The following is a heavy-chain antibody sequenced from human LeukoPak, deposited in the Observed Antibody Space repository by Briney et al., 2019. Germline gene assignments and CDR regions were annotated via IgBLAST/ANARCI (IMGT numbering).Heavy chain of an antibody. CDR2: IRYDGSNK. J-gene: IGHJ6*02. CDR1: GFTFSSYG. Sequence: GGSLRLSCAASGFTFSSYGMHRVRQAPGKGLEWVAFIRYDGSNKYYADSVKGRFTISRDNSKNTLYLQMNSLRAEDTAVYYCAKDLMVRDYYYYYGMDVWGQGTTVTVSS. CDR3: AKDLMVRDYYYYYGMDV. D-gene: IGHD3-10*01. V-gene: IGHV3-30*02.